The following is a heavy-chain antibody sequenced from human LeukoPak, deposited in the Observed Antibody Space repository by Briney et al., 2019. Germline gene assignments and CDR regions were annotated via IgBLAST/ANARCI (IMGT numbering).Heavy chain of an antibody. V-gene: IGHV4-34*01. D-gene: IGHD1-14*01. CDR1: GGSFSGYY. J-gene: IGHJ6*04. Sequence: PSETLSLTCAVYGGSFSGYYWSWIRQPPGKGPEWIGEINHSGSANYNPSLKSRVTISVDTSKNQFSLKLSSVTAADTAVYYCARTRRPGGYYGMDVWGKGTTVTVSS. CDR2: INHSGSA. CDR3: ARTRRPGGYYGMDV.